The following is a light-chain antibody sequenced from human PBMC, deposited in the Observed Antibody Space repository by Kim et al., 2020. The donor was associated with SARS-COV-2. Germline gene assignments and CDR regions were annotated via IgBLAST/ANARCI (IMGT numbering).Light chain of an antibody. CDR1: QSVSSSY. J-gene: IGKJ2*01. CDR2: GAS. Sequence: EIVLTQSPGTLSLSPGERATLSCRASQSVSSSYLAWYQQKPGQAPRLLIYGASSRATGIPDRFSGSGSGTDFTLTISRLEPEDFAVYYCQQYGSSLYTFGQGTKAGD. V-gene: IGKV3-20*01. CDR3: QQYGSSLYT.